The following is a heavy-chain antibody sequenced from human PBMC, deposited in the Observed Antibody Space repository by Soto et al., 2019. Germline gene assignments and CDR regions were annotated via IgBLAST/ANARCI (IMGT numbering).Heavy chain of an antibody. CDR2: LIPVFDTP. J-gene: IGHJ6*02. V-gene: IGHV1-69*01. D-gene: IGHD4-4*01. CDR3: ASTPVTGRYSYYGMDV. Sequence: QVQPVQSGSEVKKPGSSVRVSCKTGSFYAVSWVRQAPGQGLDWMGGLIPVFDTPSYAQKFQGRVTITADESKIKAYMELISLTSADTALYYCASTPVTGRYSYYGMDVGDQGIAVTVSS. CDR1: GSFYA.